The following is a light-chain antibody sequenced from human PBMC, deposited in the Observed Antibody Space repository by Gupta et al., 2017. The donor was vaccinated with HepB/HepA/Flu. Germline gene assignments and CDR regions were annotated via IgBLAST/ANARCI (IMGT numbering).Light chain of an antibody. CDR3: QQDYGHPRT. CDR2: SAS. Sequence: AIRMTQSPSSLSAFTGDRVTISCRASQDVSRFLAWYQQRPGTAPKLLIHSASNLQSGVPSRFSGSGSGTEFTLTISSLQSEDFATYYCQQDYGHPRTFGQGTKIEIK. V-gene: IGKV1-8*01. J-gene: IGKJ1*01. CDR1: QDVSRF.